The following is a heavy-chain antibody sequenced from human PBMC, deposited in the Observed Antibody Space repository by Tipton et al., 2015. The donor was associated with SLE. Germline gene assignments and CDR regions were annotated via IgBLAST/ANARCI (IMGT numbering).Heavy chain of an antibody. CDR2: IYSSGST. Sequence: TLSLTCTVSGASSSNYYWTWIRQPPGKGLEWIGYIYSSGSTNYNPSLKSRVTMSVDSSKSQFSLKLSSVTAADTAVYYCARGSLWFDPWGQGTLVTVSS. CDR3: ARGSLWFDP. V-gene: IGHV4-59*01. J-gene: IGHJ5*02. CDR1: GASSSNYY.